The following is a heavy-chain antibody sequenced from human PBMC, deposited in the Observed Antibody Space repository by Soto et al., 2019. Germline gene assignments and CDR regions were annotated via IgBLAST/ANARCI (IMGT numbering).Heavy chain of an antibody. Sequence: PVGSLRLSCAASGFTFSSYGMHWVRQAPGKGLEWVAVIWYDGSNKYYADSVKGRFTISRDNSKNTLYLQMNSLRAEDTAVYYCAKDRKVVVTMNWFDPWGQGTLVTVSS. V-gene: IGHV3-30*02. CDR2: IWYDGSNK. J-gene: IGHJ5*02. D-gene: IGHD3-22*01. CDR1: GFTFSSYG. CDR3: AKDRKVVVTMNWFDP.